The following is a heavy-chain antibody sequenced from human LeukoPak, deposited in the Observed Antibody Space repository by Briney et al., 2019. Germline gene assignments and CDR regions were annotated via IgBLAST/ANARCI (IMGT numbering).Heavy chain of an antibody. D-gene: IGHD6-25*01. CDR1: GFNFTASY. J-gene: IGHJ4*02. Sequence: GGSLTLSCSASGFNFTASYMSWIRQLPGGGLEWISYISPRSYSTYYADSARGRFTISRDNGHNSLFLHMTAVRVDDSAIYYCARGKRTFDFWGQGTRVSVSS. V-gene: IGHV3-11*01. CDR3: ARGKRTFDF. CDR2: ISPRSYST.